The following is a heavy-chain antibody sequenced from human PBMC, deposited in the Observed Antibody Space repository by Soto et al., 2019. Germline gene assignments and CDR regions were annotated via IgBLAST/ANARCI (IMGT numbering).Heavy chain of an antibody. V-gene: IGHV1-69*13. D-gene: IGHD3-3*01. CDR1: GGTFSSYA. J-gene: IGHJ5*02. CDR3: ARITIFGVVTSLVGWFDP. Sequence: RASVKVSCKASGGTFSSYAISWVRQAPGQGLEWMGGIIPIFGTANYAQKFQGRVTITAAESTGTAYMELSSLRSEDTAVYYCARITIFGVVTSLVGWFDPWGQGTLVTVSS. CDR2: IIPIFGTA.